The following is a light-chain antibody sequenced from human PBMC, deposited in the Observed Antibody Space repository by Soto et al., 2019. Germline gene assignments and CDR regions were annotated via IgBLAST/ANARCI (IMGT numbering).Light chain of an antibody. V-gene: IGKV2-28*01. CDR2: LGS. CDR3: MQALQTWT. J-gene: IGKJ1*01. Sequence: DIVMTQSPLSLPVTPGEPASISWRSSQSLLHSTGYDYLDWYLQKPEQSPQLLIYLGSNRASGVPGRVSSSRARRDFNLKIRSVEAEDVGVYYCMQALQTWTFGQGTKVEIK. CDR1: QSLLHSTGYDY.